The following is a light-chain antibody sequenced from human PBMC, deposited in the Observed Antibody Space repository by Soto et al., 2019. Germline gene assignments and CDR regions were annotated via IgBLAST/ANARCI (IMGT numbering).Light chain of an antibody. V-gene: IGLV4-60*02. J-gene: IGLJ3*02. Sequence: QSVLTQSSSASASLGSSVKLTCTLSSVHSSYIIAWHQQQPGKAPRYLMKLEGSGSYNKGSGVPDRFSGSSSGADRYLTLSNLQFEDEADYYCETWDSNTHTVFGGGTKLTVL. CDR2: LEGSGSY. CDR3: ETWDSNTHTV. CDR1: SVHSSYI.